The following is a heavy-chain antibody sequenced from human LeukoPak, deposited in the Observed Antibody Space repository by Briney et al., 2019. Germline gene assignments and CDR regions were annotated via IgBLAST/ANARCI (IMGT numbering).Heavy chain of an antibody. J-gene: IGHJ4*02. CDR2: IKQDGSEK. CDR1: GFTFSSYW. D-gene: IGHD2-21*02. Sequence: AGGSLRLSCAASGFTFSSYWMNWVRQAPGKGLEWVAYIKQDGSEKFYVDSVKGRFTISRDNAKNSLYLQMNSLRAEDTAVYYCAREGVTDFDYWGQGTLVTVSS. CDR3: AREGVTDFDY. V-gene: IGHV3-7*01.